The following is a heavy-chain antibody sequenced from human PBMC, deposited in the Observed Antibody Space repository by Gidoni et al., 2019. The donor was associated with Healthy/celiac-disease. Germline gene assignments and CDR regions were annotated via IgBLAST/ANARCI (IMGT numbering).Heavy chain of an antibody. J-gene: IGHJ4*02. CDR2: ISYDGSNK. CDR3: ARVAGPARDYFDY. Sequence: QVQLVESGGGVVQPGRSLRLSCAAPGFTSSSYAMHWVRQAPGKGLGWVAVISYDGSNKYYADSVKGRFTISRDNSKNTLYLQMNSLRAEDTAVYYCARVAGPARDYFDYWGQGTLVTVSS. V-gene: IGHV3-30-3*01. CDR1: GFTSSSYA.